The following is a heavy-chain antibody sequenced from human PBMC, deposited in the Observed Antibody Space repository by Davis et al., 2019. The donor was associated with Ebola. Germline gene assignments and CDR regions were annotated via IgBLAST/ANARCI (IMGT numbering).Heavy chain of an antibody. J-gene: IGHJ6*02. V-gene: IGHV3-53*05. CDR3: ARDGFLVVVVPAATDYGMDV. CDR1: GFTVSSNY. D-gene: IGHD2-2*01. CDR2: IYSGGST. Sequence: GGSLRLSCAASGFTVSSNYMSWVRQAPGKGLEWVSVIYSGGSTYYADSVKGRFTISRDNSKNTLYLQMNSLRAEDTAVYYCARDGFLVVVVPAATDYGMDVWGQGTTVTVSS.